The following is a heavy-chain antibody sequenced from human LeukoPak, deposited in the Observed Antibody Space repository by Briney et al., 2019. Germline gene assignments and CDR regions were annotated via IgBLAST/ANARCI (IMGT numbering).Heavy chain of an antibody. CDR3: ARRELLGYSYGLGAFNV. D-gene: IGHD5-18*01. J-gene: IGHJ3*01. CDR2: IYSGGFYSVGTT. CDR1: GFIVGHNY. Sequence: GGSLRLFCAASGFIVGHNYMSWFRQAPGKGLEWVSIIYSGGFYSVGTTHYADSVKGRFTISRDSSKNTLYLQINSLRAEDTAVYYCARRELLGYSYGLGAFNVWGQGTMVTVYS. V-gene: IGHV3-66*04.